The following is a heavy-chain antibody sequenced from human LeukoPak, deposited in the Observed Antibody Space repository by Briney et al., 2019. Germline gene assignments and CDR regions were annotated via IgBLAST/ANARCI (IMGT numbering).Heavy chain of an antibody. CDR2: IWYDGSNK. CDR1: GFTFSSYG. Sequence: GGSLRLSCAASGFTFSSYGMHWVRQAPGKGLEWVAVIWYDGSNKYYADSVKGRFTISRDNSKNTLYLQVHSLRGEDTAVYYCATETPDTSGSKLDYWGQGTLVTVSS. J-gene: IGHJ4*02. D-gene: IGHD3-22*01. V-gene: IGHV3-30*02. CDR3: ATETPDTSGSKLDY.